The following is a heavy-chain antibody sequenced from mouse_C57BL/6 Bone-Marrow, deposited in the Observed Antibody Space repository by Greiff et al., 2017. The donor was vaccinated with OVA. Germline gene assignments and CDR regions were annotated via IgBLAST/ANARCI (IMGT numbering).Heavy chain of an antibody. D-gene: IGHD1-1*01. CDR1: GYTFTDYE. Sequence: QVQLQQSGAELVRPGASVTLSCKASGYTFTDYEMHWVKQTPVHGLEWIGAIDPETGGTAYNQKFKGKAILTADKSSSTAYMELRSQTSEDSAVYYCTPFVTTVVATDYWGQGTTLTVSS. CDR2: IDPETGGT. J-gene: IGHJ2*01. V-gene: IGHV1-15*01. CDR3: TPFVTTVVATDY.